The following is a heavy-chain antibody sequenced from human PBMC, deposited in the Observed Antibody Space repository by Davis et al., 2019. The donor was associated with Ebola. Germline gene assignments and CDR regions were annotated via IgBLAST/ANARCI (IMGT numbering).Heavy chain of an antibody. V-gene: IGHV1-69*06. J-gene: IGHJ4*02. D-gene: IGHD5-12*01. CDR2: IIPIFGTA. CDR3: AREGRGLRFEGPLDY. Sequence: SVEVSCKASGGTFSSYAISWVRQAPGHGLEWMGGIIPIFGTANYAQKFQGRVTITADKSTSTAYMELSSLRSEDTAVYYCAREGRGLRFEGPLDYWGQGTLVTVSS. CDR1: GGTFSSYA.